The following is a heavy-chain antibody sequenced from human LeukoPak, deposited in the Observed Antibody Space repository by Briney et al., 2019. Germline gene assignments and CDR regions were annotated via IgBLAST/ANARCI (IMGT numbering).Heavy chain of an antibody. CDR1: GYTFSNYD. D-gene: IGHD4-17*01. J-gene: IGHJ5*02. Sequence: ASVKVSCKASGYTFSNYDINWVRQATGQGLEWMGWMNPSSGNTGYAQKFQDRVTMTRNTTISTAYMQLSSLKSEDTAVYYCARGAVTTHRKVQKTPGFDPWGQGTLVTVSS. CDR2: MNPSSGNT. V-gene: IGHV1-8*01. CDR3: ARGAVTTHRKVQKTPGFDP.